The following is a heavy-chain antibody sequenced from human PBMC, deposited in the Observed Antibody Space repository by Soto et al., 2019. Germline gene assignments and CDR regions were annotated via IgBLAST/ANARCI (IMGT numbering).Heavy chain of an antibody. V-gene: IGHV3-53*02. Sequence: EVQLVETGGGLIQPGGSLRLSCAASGFTVSSNYMSWVRQAPGKGLEWVSVIYSGGSTYYADSVKGRFTIARDNSKNSLDLQMNSLRAEDTAVYYCARDWGSSWYNYYGMDVWGQAATVTVSS. J-gene: IGHJ6*02. CDR3: ARDWGSSWYNYYGMDV. CDR1: GFTVSSNY. D-gene: IGHD6-13*01. CDR2: IYSGGST.